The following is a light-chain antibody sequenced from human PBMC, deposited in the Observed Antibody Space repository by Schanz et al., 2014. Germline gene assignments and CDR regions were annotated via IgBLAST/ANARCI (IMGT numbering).Light chain of an antibody. CDR2: VAS. CDR3: QRRNNWPPAVT. Sequence: EIVLTQSPGTLSLSPGERATLSCRASQSVSASYLAWYQQKPGQAPRLLISVASIRATGIPDRFSGSGSGTDFTLTISSLEPEDFAVYYCQRRNNWPPAVTFGQGTKVEVK. CDR1: QSVSASY. J-gene: IGKJ1*01. V-gene: IGKV3D-20*02.